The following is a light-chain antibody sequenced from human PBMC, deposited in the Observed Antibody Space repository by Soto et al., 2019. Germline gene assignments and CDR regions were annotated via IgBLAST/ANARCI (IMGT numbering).Light chain of an antibody. V-gene: IGLV2-14*01. Sequence: QSALTQPASVSGSPGQSITISCTGASSDVGDYDYVSWYQQHPGKAPKLMIYDVSNRPLGISRRFSGSKSGNSASLTISGLQSEDEADYYCRSYSGRNNIYIFGSGTKVTVL. J-gene: IGLJ1*01. CDR3: RSYSGRNNIYI. CDR1: SSDVGDYDY. CDR2: DVS.